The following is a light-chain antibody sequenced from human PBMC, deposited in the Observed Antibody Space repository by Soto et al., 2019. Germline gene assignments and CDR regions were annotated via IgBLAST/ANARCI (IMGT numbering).Light chain of an antibody. CDR2: DAS. CDR3: QQYTNTNNPCM. J-gene: IGKJ2*02. V-gene: IGKV1-5*01. Sequence: EIQVTHSPSSLSSSVVDRVTVSCRXSQSISTWMAWYQQKPGKAPKLLVYDASTLQSGVASRFSGSGSGTEFTLIISGLQPDDSATYYCQQYTNTNNPCMFGQRTKVAIK. CDR1: QSISTW.